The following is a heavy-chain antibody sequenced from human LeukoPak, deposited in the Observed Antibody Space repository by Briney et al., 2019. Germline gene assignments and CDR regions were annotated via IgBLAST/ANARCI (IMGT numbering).Heavy chain of an antibody. CDR1: GFSFSTYG. J-gene: IGHJ4*02. V-gene: IGHV1-18*01. D-gene: IGHD6-19*01. Sequence: ASVNVSCKASGFSFSTYGITWVRQAPAQGLEWLGYISAYTADTNYAQKFQGTVTMTTDTSTTTAYLEMRSLRSDDTAVYYCARDIPESSGYYIWGQGTQVIVYS. CDR2: ISAYTADT. CDR3: ARDIPESSGYYI.